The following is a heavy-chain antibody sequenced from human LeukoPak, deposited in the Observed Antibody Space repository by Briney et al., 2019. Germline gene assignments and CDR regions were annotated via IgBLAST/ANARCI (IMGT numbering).Heavy chain of an antibody. CDR3: ARGAPQDYGSGSYYRYFDY. J-gene: IGHJ4*02. CDR1: GYTFTSYG. D-gene: IGHD3-10*01. Sequence: ASVKVSCKASGYTFTSYGISWVRQAPGQGLEWMGWISAYNGNTNYAQKLQGRVTMTTDTSTSTAYMELRSLRSDDTAVYYCARGAPQDYGSGSYYRYFDYWGQGTLVTVSS. CDR2: ISAYNGNT. V-gene: IGHV1-18*01.